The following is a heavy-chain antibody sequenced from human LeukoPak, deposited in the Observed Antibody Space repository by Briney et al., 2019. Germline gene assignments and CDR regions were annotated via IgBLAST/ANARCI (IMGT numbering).Heavy chain of an antibody. J-gene: IGHJ2*01. CDR1: GFTFDDYA. D-gene: IGHD1-26*01. CDR3: ARVGLGEWYFDL. CDR2: IKTDGSIT. Sequence: GRSLRLSCAASGFTFDDYAMHWVRQAPGKGLEWVSRIKTDGSITSYADSVKGRFTISRDNAKNTLYVQMNSLRVEDTAVYYCARVGLGEWYFDLWGRGTLVTVSS. V-gene: IGHV3-74*01.